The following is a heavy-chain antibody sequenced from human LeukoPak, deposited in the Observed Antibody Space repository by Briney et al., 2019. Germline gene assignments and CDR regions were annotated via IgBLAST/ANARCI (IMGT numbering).Heavy chain of an antibody. CDR1: GFTFSSYA. V-gene: IGHV3-23*01. CDR3: AKWSTWGLVRSDY. J-gene: IGHJ4*02. CDR2: ISGSGGNT. Sequence: GGSLRLSCAASGFTFSSYAMSWVRQAPGKGLEWVSAISGSGGNTYYADSVKGRFTISRDNSKNTLYLQMNSLRAEDTAVYYCAKWSTWGLVRSDYWGQGTLVTVSS. D-gene: IGHD6-19*01.